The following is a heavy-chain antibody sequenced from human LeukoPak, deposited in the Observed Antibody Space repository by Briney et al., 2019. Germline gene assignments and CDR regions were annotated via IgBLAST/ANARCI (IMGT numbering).Heavy chain of an antibody. CDR2: IPFDGSDE. D-gene: IGHD6-13*01. CDR1: GFRLTTYG. Sequence: GGSLRLSCEVSGFRLTTYGTHWVRQAPGKGLEWVAYIPFDGSDEYYVDSVKGRFSISRDNSKNTLFLQMDSLRPEDTAVYYCASGVQKGFKHSSPLDYWGQGTLVTVSS. CDR3: ASGVQKGFKHSSPLDY. J-gene: IGHJ4*02. V-gene: IGHV3-30*02.